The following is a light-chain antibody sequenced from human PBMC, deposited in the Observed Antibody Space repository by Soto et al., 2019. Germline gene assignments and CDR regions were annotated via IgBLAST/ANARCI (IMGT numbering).Light chain of an antibody. CDR1: QSVRSNY. J-gene: IGKJ2*01. V-gene: IGKV3-20*01. CDR3: HQSGYGLDT. CDR2: GTS. Sequence: EIVLTQSPGTLSLSPGERATLSCRASQSVRSNYLAWYQQQPGQAPRLLIFGTSSRATGIPDRFSGSGSGTDFTLTISRLEPEDSAVYICHQSGYGLDTFGQGTKLEIQ.